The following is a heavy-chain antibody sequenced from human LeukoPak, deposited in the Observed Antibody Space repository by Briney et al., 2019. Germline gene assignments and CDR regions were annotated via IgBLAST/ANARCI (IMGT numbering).Heavy chain of an antibody. CDR2: ISNSGSPI. V-gene: IGHV3-48*03. CDR3: ARDGRVVRGYDY. J-gene: IGHJ4*02. D-gene: IGHD3-10*01. Sequence: PGGSLRLSCAASGFTFSSYEMNWVRQAPGKGLEWVSYISNSGSPIYYADSVKGRFTISRDNAKNSLYLQMNSLRAEDTAVYYCARDGRVVRGYDYWGQGTLVTVSS. CDR1: GFTFSSYE.